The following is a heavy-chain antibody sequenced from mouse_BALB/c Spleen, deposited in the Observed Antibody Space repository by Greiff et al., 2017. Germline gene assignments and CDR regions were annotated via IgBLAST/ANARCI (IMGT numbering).Heavy chain of an antibody. D-gene: IGHD2-4*01. J-gene: IGHJ4*01. CDR2: ISCYNGAT. V-gene: IGHV1S34*01. CDR1: GYSFTGYY. Sequence: LVKTGASVKISCKASGYSFTGYYMHWVKQSHGKSLEWIGYISCYNGATSYNQKFKGKATFTVDTSSSTAYMQLSSPTSEDSAVYYCTRWSPYDYDDAMDYWGQGTSVTVSS. CDR3: TRWSPYDYDDAMDY.